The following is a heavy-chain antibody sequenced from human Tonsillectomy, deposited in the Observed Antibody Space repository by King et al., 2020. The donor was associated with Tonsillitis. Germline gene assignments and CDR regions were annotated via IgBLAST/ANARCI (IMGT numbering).Heavy chain of an antibody. CDR3: ARGLYCTSASCPFDY. V-gene: IGHV5-51*03. Sequence: QLVQSGAEVRKPGESLKISCKVSGYIFTTYCIGWVRQMPGKGLEWMGIIYPGDSDTRYSPSFQGQVTISADKSISTAYLQWSSLKASDTAMYYCARGLYCTSASCPFDYWGQGTLVTVSS. D-gene: IGHD2-2*01. CDR2: IYPGDSDT. J-gene: IGHJ4*02. CDR1: GYIFTTYC.